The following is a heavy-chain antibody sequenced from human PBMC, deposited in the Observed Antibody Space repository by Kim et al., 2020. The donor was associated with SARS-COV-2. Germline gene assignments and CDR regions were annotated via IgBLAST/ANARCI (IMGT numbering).Heavy chain of an antibody. D-gene: IGHD6-6*01. V-gene: IGHV1-69*13. CDR3: ARAQLGRSYYYYGMDV. J-gene: IGHJ6*02. CDR2: IIPIFGTA. CDR1: GGTFSSYA. Sequence: SVKVSCKASGGTFSSYAISWVRQAPGQGLEWMGGIIPIFGTANYAQKFQGRVTITADESTSTAYMELSSLRSEDTAVYYCARAQLGRSYYYYGMDVWGQGTTVTVSS.